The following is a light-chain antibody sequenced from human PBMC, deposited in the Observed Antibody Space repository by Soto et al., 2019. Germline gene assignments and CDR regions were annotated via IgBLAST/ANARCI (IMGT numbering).Light chain of an antibody. CDR3: QHGRSPKFN. J-gene: IGKJ4*01. Sequence: EIVLTQSPGTLSLSPGERATLSCRASQSLTSNYLVWYQQKPGQAPRLLMYAASTRATGTPDRFSGSVSGTDFPLTIRRLEPEDFEVYYCQHGRSPKFNFRGGTKGDI. V-gene: IGKV3-20*01. CDR2: AAS. CDR1: QSLTSNY.